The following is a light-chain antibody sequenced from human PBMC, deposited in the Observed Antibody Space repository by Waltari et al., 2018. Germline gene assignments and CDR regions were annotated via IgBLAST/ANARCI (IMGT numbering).Light chain of an antibody. J-gene: IGLJ2*01. CDR3: SSYTSSSTLV. CDR1: SSDVGGYNY. CDR2: EVS. Sequence: QSALTQPASVSGSPGQSLTISCTGTSSDVGGYNYVSWYQQHPGKAPKLMIYEVSNRPSGVSNRFSGSKSGNTDSLTISGLQAEDEADYYCSSYTSSSTLVFGGGTKLTVL. V-gene: IGLV2-14*01.